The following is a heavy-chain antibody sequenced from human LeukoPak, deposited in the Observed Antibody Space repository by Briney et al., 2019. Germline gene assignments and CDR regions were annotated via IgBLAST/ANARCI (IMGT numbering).Heavy chain of an antibody. D-gene: IGHD1/OR15-1a*01. V-gene: IGHV4-39*01. J-gene: IGHJ4*02. Sequence: YPSETLSLTCTVSGGSISSSSYYWGWIRQPPGKGLEWIGSIYYSGSTYYSPPLNGRVTISVDTSKNQFSLKLTSVTAADTAVYYCARLSYNWNTGYWGQGTLVTVSS. CDR1: GGSISSSSYY. CDR2: IYYSGST. CDR3: ARLSYNWNTGY.